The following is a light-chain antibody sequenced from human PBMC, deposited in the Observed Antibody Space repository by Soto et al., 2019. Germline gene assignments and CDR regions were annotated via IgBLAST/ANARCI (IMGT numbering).Light chain of an antibody. V-gene: IGKV3-20*01. J-gene: IGKJ1*01. CDR2: GAS. CDR3: QQYGSSPPWT. Sequence: EIVLTQSPGTLSLSPGERATLSCRASQSVSSSFLAWYQQKPGQAPRLLIYGASSRATGIPDRFSGSGSGTDFTLNISRLEPEDFAVYYCQQYGSSPPWTFGQGTNVEI. CDR1: QSVSSSF.